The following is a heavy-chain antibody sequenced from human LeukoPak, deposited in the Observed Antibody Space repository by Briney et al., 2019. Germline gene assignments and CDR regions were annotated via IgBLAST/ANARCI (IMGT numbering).Heavy chain of an antibody. CDR2: IYHSGST. J-gene: IGHJ4*02. Sequence: NPSETLSLTCAVSGGSISSGGYSWSWIRQPPGKGLEWIVYIYHSGSTYYNPSLKSRITISVDRSKNQFSLKLSSVTAADTAVYYCARTLNYYDSSGYLPDLYFDYWGQGTLVTVSS. CDR1: GGSISSGGYS. D-gene: IGHD3-22*01. CDR3: ARTLNYYDSSGYLPDLYFDY. V-gene: IGHV4-30-2*01.